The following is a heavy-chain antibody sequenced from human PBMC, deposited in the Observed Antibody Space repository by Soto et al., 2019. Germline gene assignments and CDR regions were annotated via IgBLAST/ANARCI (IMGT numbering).Heavy chain of an antibody. V-gene: IGHV3-11*06. CDR3: ARGGGYDFWSGRQSYYYGMDV. Sequence: GGSLRLSCAASGFTFSDYYMSWIRQAPGKGLEWVSYISSSSSYTNYADSVKGRFTISRDNAKNSLYLQMNSLRAEDTAVYYCARGGGYDFWSGRQSYYYGMDVWGQGTTVTVSS. CDR2: ISSSSSYT. D-gene: IGHD3-3*01. J-gene: IGHJ6*02. CDR1: GFTFSDYY.